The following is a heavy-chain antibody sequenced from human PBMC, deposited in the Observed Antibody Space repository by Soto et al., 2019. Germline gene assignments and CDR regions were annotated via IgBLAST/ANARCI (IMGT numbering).Heavy chain of an antibody. D-gene: IGHD3-10*01. CDR3: VRENSGWGVRELDF. V-gene: IGHV3-13*01. CDR1: GFTFSNYD. Sequence: GGSLRLSCAASGFTFSNYDMHWVRQATGKSLEWVSAVDTVDDTYYRGSVKGRFTISREDAMNSLYLQMNSLRAEDTAVYYCVRENSGWGVRELDFWGQGVLVTVSS. CDR2: VDTVDDT. J-gene: IGHJ4*02.